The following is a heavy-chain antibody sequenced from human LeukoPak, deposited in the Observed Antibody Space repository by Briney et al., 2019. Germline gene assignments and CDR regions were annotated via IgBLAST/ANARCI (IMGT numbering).Heavy chain of an antibody. CDR1: GYTFTNSY. V-gene: IGHV1-46*01. J-gene: IGHJ4*02. CDR3: ARESRPGAKYFDY. D-gene: IGHD1-26*01. Sequence: ASVKVSCKASGYTFTNSYPHWVRQAPGEGLEYIGMVNPSDGNTNYAQKFQRRVHTTRDTSSRTVYMELSSLRSEDTAVYSCARESRPGAKYFDYWGQGTLVIVSS. CDR2: VNPSDGNT.